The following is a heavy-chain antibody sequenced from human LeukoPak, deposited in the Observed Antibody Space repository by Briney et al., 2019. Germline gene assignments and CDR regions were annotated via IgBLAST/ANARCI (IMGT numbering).Heavy chain of an antibody. CDR1: GDSVSSNSAA. CDR3: AREKDTAMVTNCYYYGMDV. V-gene: IGHV6-1*01. D-gene: IGHD5-18*01. J-gene: IGHJ6*02. Sequence: SQTLSLTCAISGDSVSSNSAAWNWIRQSPSRGLEWLGRTYYRSKWYNDYAVSVKSRITINPDTSKNQFSLQLNSVTPEDTAAYYCAREKDTAMVTNCYYYGMDVWGQGTTVTVSS. CDR2: TYYRSKWYN.